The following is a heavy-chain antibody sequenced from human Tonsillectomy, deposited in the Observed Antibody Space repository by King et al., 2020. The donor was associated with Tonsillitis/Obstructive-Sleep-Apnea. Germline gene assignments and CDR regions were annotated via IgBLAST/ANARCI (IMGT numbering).Heavy chain of an antibody. V-gene: IGHV1-18*01. D-gene: IGHD4-17*01. Sequence: VQLVESGAEVKKPGASVKVSCKASGYTFTSYGISWVRQAPGQGLEWMGWISAYNGNTNYAQKLQGRVTMTTDTSTSTAYMELRSLRSDDTAVYYCAREPIARDYGDGKDYYYYYMDVWGKGTTVTVSS. CDR2: ISAYNGNT. J-gene: IGHJ6*03. CDR1: GYTFTSYG. CDR3: AREPIARDYGDGKDYYYYYMDV.